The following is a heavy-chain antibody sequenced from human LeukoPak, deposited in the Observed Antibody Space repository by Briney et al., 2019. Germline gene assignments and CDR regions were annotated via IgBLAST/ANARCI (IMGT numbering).Heavy chain of an antibody. J-gene: IGHJ4*02. Sequence: QSGGSLRLSCAASGFTFSSYGMHWVRQAPGKGLEWVAVIWYDGSNKYYADSVKGRFTISRDNSKNTLYLQMNSLRAEDTAVYYCARESIPYDYVWGSYRYYFDYWGQGTLVTVSS. V-gene: IGHV3-33*01. D-gene: IGHD3-16*02. CDR1: GFTFSSYG. CDR2: IWYDGSNK. CDR3: ARESIPYDYVWGSYRYYFDY.